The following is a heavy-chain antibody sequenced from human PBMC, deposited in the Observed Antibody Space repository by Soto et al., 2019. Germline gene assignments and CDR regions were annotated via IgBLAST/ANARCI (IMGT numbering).Heavy chain of an antibody. V-gene: IGHV4-61*01. Sequence: SETLSLTCTVSGGSVSSGSYYWSWIRQPPGKGLEWIGYIYYSGSTNYNPSLKSRVTISVDTSKNQFSLKLSSVTAADTAVYYCARVRGYSYGYDNWFDPWGQGTLVTVSS. J-gene: IGHJ5*02. CDR2: IYYSGST. CDR3: ARVRGYSYGYDNWFDP. CDR1: GGSVSSGSYY. D-gene: IGHD5-18*01.